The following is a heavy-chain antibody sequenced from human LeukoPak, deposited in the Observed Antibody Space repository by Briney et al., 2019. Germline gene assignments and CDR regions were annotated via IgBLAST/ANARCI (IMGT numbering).Heavy chain of an antibody. V-gene: IGHV1-46*01. CDR1: GYTFTSYY. CDR3: ARSRNLNSSSWPYY. J-gene: IGHJ4*02. D-gene: IGHD6-13*01. CDR2: INPSGGST. Sequence: GGSLRLSCAASGYTFTSYYMHSVRQAPGQGLEWMGIINPSGGSTSYAQKFQGRVTMTRDMSTSTVYMELSSLRSEDTAVYYCARSRNLNSSSWPYYWGQGTLVTVSS.